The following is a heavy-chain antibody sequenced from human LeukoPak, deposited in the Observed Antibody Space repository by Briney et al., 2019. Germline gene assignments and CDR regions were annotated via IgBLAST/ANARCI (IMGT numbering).Heavy chain of an antibody. CDR1: GYTFTGYY. Sequence: ASVTVSFKASGYTFTGYYMHWVRQAPGQGLEWMGWINLNSGGTNYAQKFQGRVTMTRDTSISTAYMELSRLRSDDTAVYYCARDSRYYYGSGSYDYWGQGTLVTVSS. V-gene: IGHV1-2*02. J-gene: IGHJ4*02. CDR3: ARDSRYYYGSGSYDY. D-gene: IGHD3-10*01. CDR2: INLNSGGT.